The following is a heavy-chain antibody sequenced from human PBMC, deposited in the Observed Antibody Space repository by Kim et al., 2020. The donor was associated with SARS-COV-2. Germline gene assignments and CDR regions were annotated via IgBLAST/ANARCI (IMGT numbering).Heavy chain of an antibody. D-gene: IGHD3-10*01. CDR2: IYYSGST. J-gene: IGHJ4*02. CDR1: GGSISSYY. CDR3: ARVQGLPWFGDLPPLTFDY. Sequence: SETLSLTCTVSGGSISSYYWSWIRQPPGKGLEWIGYIYYSGSTNYNPSLKSRVTISVDTSKNQFSLKLSSVTAADTAVYYCARVQGLPWFGDLPPLTFDYWGQGTLVTVSS. V-gene: IGHV4-59*01.